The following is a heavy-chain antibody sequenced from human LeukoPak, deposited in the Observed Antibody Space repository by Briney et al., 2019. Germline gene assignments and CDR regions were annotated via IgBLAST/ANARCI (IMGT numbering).Heavy chain of an antibody. Sequence: ASVKVSCKASGYTFTSYYMHWVRQAPGQGLEWMGIINPSGGSTSYAQKFQGRVTMTRDTSTSTVYMELSSLRSEDTAVYYCAAERVVRYCSSTSCYGASDAFDIWGQGTMVTVSS. CDR2: INPSGGST. CDR1: GYTFTSYY. CDR3: AAERVVRYCSSTSCYGASDAFDI. J-gene: IGHJ3*02. V-gene: IGHV1-46*01. D-gene: IGHD2-2*01.